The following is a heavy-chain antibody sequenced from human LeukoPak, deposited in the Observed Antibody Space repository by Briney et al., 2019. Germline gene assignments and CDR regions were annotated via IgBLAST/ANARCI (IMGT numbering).Heavy chain of an antibody. D-gene: IGHD2-15*01. CDR2: IYPGDSDT. Sequence: GESLKISCKGSGYSFTSYWIGWVRQMPGKGLEWTGIIYPGDSDTRYSPSFQGQVTISADKSISTAYLQWSSLKASDTAMYYCASRSGGSSAAGAFDIWGQGTMVTVSS. V-gene: IGHV5-51*01. CDR3: ASRSGGSSAAGAFDI. J-gene: IGHJ3*02. CDR1: GYSFTSYW.